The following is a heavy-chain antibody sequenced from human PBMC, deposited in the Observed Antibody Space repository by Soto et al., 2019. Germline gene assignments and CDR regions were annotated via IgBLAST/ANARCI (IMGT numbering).Heavy chain of an antibody. J-gene: IGHJ4*02. CDR2: ISSSRSYT. V-gene: IGHV3-11*06. Sequence: PGGSLRLSCAASGFTFSDYYMSWIRQAPGKGLEWVSYISSSRSYTNYADSVKGRFTISRDNSKNTLYLQMNSLRAEDTAVYYCARDLRKFYYFDSWGQGTQVTVSS. CDR1: GFTFSDYY. D-gene: IGHD4-17*01. CDR3: ARDLRKFYYFDS.